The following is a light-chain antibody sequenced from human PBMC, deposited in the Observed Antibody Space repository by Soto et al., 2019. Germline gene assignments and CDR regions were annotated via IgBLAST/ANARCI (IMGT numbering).Light chain of an antibody. V-gene: IGKV3-11*01. CDR2: DAS. CDR3: QQCSSWPLT. CDR1: QSVSNY. J-gene: IGKJ4*01. Sequence: EIVLTQSPSTLSLSPGQRATLSYRASQSVSNYLAWYQQRRGQAPRLLIYDASNRATGIPARFSCSGSGTDFSLTISSLEPEDFAVYYCQQCSSWPLTFGGGTKVDIK.